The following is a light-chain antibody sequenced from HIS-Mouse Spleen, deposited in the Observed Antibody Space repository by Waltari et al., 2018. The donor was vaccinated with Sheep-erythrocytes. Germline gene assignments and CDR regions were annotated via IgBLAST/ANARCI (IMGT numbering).Light chain of an antibody. J-gene: IGLJ1*01. Sequence: QSALTQPRSVSGSPGPSVTIPCTGTSSDVGGYNSVSWYQQHPGKAPKLMIYDVSKRPSGVPDRFSGSKSGNTASLTISGLQAEDEADYYCCSYAGSYNHVFATGTKVTVL. CDR1: SSDVGGYNS. CDR3: CSYAGSYNHV. V-gene: IGLV2-11*01. CDR2: DVS.